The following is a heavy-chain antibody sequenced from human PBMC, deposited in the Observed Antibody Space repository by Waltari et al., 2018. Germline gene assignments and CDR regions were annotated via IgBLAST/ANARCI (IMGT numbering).Heavy chain of an antibody. D-gene: IGHD4-17*01. J-gene: IGHJ3*02. CDR3: VKDGDYSLPAYDAFDI. V-gene: IGHV3-30*02. CDR2: IRFDGTTA. Sequence: QVQLVESGGGVVRPGGPLGPPRVGSGIIFSNFALPWVRQTPARGLEWVAFIRFDGTTAYYADSVTGRFTISRDNYESRCYLQMNSLRPEDTGVYYCVKDGDYSLPAYDAFDIWGPGTMVSVSS. CDR1: GIIFSNFA.